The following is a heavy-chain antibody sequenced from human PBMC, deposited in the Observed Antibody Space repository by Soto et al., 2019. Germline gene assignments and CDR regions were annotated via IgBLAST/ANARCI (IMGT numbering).Heavy chain of an antibody. D-gene: IGHD2-8*01. CDR2: ISPHKGNT. CDR3: VRDRPPGIVLMVYAHYGMDV. Sequence: QVQLVQSGAEVKKPGASVKVSCKAFGYTFITIGISWVRQAPGQGLEWMGWISPHKGNTNYAQNFQGRVTMTTDTSTSTAYMELRSLRSDDTAVYYCVRDRPPGIVLMVYAHYGMDVWGQGTTVTVSS. J-gene: IGHJ6*02. V-gene: IGHV1-18*01. CDR1: GYTFITIG.